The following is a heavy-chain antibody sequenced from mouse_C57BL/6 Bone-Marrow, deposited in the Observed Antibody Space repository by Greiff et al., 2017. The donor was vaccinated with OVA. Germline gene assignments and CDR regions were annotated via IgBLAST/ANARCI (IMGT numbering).Heavy chain of an antibody. CDR2: SRNKANDYTT. CDR1: GFTFSDFY. CDR3: ARDDYYWDCDV. V-gene: IGHV7-1*01. Sequence: EVKVVESGGGLVQSGRSLRLSCATSGFTFSDFYMEWVRQAPGKGLEWIAASRNKANDYTTEYSASVKGRFIVSRDTSQSILYLQMNARRAEDTASYDCARDDYYWDCDVWGTGTTVTVSS. J-gene: IGHJ1*03.